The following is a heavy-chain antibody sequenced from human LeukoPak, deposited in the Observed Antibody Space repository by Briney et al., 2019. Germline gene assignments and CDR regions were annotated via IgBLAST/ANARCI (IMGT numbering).Heavy chain of an antibody. J-gene: IGHJ5*02. CDR3: ASGNYDFWSGHPNWFDP. Sequence: SETLSLTCTVSGDSIRSYYWRWIRQPPGKGLVWIGYIYYSGSTNYNPSLKSRVTISLDTSKNHSSLKVSSVTAADTAVYYCASGNYDFWSGHPNWFDPWGQGTLVTVSS. CDR1: GDSIRSYY. D-gene: IGHD3-3*01. V-gene: IGHV4-59*01. CDR2: IYYSGST.